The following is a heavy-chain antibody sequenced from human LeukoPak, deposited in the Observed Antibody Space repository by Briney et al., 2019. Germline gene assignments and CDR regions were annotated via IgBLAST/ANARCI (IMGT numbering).Heavy chain of an antibody. Sequence: GGSLRLSCAASGFPFSSYWMSWVRPAPGKGLEWVANIKQDGSEKYYGDSVKGRVTISRDNAKNSLYLHMNSLTAEDTAVYYCARDHYGSGSHYYYGMDVCGKATTVTVSS. D-gene: IGHD3-10*01. CDR3: ARDHYGSGSHYYYGMDV. V-gene: IGHV3-7*05. J-gene: IGHJ6*04. CDR2: IKQDGSEK. CDR1: GFPFSSYW.